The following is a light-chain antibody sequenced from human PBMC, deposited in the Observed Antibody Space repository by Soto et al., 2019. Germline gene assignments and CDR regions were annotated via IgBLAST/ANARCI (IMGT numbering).Light chain of an antibody. CDR1: QSFLYSSNNKNY. Sequence: DILMTQSPDSLAVSLGERATINCKSSQSFLYSSNNKNYLAWYQQKPGQPPKLLIYWASTRESGVPDRFSGSGSGTDFTLTISSLQAEDVAVYYCQQYYSTPPTFGQGTKVEIK. J-gene: IGKJ1*01. V-gene: IGKV4-1*01. CDR3: QQYYSTPPT. CDR2: WAS.